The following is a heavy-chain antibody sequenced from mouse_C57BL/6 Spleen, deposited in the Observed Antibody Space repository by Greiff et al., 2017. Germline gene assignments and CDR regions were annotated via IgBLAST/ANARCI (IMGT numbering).Heavy chain of an antibody. CDR3: ARYDSYYFDY. CDR1: GYAFSSSW. CDR2: IYPGDGDT. D-gene: IGHD2-4*01. V-gene: IGHV1-82*01. J-gene: IGHJ2*01. Sequence: VKVVESGPELVKPGASVKISCKASGYAFSSSWMHWVKQRPGKGLEWIGRIYPGDGDTNYNGKFKGKATLTADKSSSTAYMQLSSLTSEDSAVYFCARYDSYYFDYWGQGTTLTVAS.